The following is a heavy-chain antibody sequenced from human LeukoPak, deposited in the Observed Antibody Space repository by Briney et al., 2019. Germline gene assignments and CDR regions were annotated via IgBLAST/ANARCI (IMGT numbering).Heavy chain of an antibody. V-gene: IGHV3-30-3*01. Sequence: PGGSLRLSCAASGFTFSSYAMHWVRKAPGKGLEWVAVISYDGSNKYYADSVKGRFTISRDNSKNTLYLQMNSLRAEDTAVYYCAREARYCSSTSCYDPGGMDVWGQGTTVTVSS. D-gene: IGHD2-2*01. CDR2: ISYDGSNK. CDR3: AREARYCSSTSCYDPGGMDV. CDR1: GFTFSSYA. J-gene: IGHJ6*02.